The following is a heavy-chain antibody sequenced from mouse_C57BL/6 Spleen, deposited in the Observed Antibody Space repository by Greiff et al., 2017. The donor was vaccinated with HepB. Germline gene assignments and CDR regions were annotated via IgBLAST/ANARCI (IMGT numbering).Heavy chain of an antibody. V-gene: IGHV1-82*01. J-gene: IGHJ3*01. CDR2: IYPGDGDT. CDR3: AINLGQDAY. Sequence: QVQLQQSGPELVKPGASVKISCKASGYAFSSSWMNWVKQRPGKGLEWIGRIYPGDGDTNYNGKFKGKATLTADKSSSTAYMQLSSLTSEDSAVYFCAINLGQDAYWGQGTLVTVSA. D-gene: IGHD3-3*01. CDR1: GYAFSSSW.